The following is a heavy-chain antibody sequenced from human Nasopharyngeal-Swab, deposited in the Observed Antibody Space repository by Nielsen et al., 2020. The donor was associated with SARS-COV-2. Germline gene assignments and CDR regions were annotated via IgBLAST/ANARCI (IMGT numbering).Heavy chain of an antibody. CDR1: GFTFSSYA. Sequence: GESLKISCAASGFTFSSYAVHWVRQAPGKGLEWVAVISYDGSNKYYADSVKGRFTISRDNSENTLYLQMDSLRAEDTAVYYCARGRYCSTTSCYAAYYYHYVDVWDKGTMVTVSS. V-gene: IGHV3-30-3*01. J-gene: IGHJ6*03. CDR2: ISYDGSNK. D-gene: IGHD2-2*01. CDR3: ARGRYCSTTSCYAAYYYHYVDV.